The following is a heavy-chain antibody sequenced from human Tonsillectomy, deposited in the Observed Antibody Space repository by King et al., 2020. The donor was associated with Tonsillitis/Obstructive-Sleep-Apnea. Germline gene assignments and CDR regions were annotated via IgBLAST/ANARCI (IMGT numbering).Heavy chain of an antibody. CDR2: ISSSGGTI. D-gene: IGHD4-17*01. V-gene: IGHV3-48*03. Sequence: VQLVESGGGLVQPGGSLRLSCAASGFTFSSYEMNWVRQAPGKGLEWVSYISSSGGTIYYADSVKGRFTISRDNAKNSLYLQMNSLRAEDTAVYYCASSYGDYGDDAFDIWGQGTMVTVSS. CDR1: GFTFSSYE. J-gene: IGHJ3*02. CDR3: ASSYGDYGDDAFDI.